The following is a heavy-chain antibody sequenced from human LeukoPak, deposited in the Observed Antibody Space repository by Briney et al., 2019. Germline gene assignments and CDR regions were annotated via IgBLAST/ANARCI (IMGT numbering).Heavy chain of an antibody. CDR1: GFTFDDYA. Sequence: GGSLRLSCAASGFTFDDYAMHWVRQAPGKGLEWVSSISSSSDFINYADSVKGRFTISRDNAKNSLYLQMNSLGAEDTAVYYCVSFYETDWGRGTLVTVSS. CDR3: VSFYETD. J-gene: IGHJ4*02. D-gene: IGHD2/OR15-2a*01. V-gene: IGHV3-21*01. CDR2: ISSSSDFI.